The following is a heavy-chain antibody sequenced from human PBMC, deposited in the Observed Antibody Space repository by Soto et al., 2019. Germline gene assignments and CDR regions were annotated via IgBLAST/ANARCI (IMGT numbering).Heavy chain of an antibody. CDR3: ARKYSGSYWFDP. CDR1: GYTFSSSG. J-gene: IGHJ5*02. D-gene: IGHD6-6*01. V-gene: IGHV1-18*01. CDR2: ISTYNGNT. Sequence: QVQLVQSGAEVRKPGASVKVSCEASGYTFSSSGITWVRQAPGQGLEWMGWISTYNGNTNYAQKLLGRVTMTTDTSTRTAYMELRSLKSDDTAVYYCARKYSGSYWFDPWGQGTLVTVSS.